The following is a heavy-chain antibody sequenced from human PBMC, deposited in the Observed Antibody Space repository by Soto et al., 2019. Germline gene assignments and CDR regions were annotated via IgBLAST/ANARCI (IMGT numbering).Heavy chain of an antibody. D-gene: IGHD2-21*02. CDR1: GESISSSSYY. CDR3: ARQRTTVVTQAYFDY. Sequence: SETLSLTCIVSGESISSSSYYWGWIRQPPGKGLEWIGSIYYSGRTYYNPSFKSRVTISIDTSKNQFSLKLSSVTATDMAVYYCARQRTTVVTQAYFDYWGQGTLVTVSS. J-gene: IGHJ4*02. CDR2: IYYSGRT. V-gene: IGHV4-39*01.